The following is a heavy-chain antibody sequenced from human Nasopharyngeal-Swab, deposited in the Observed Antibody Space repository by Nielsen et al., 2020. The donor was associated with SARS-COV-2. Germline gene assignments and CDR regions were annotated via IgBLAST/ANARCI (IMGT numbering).Heavy chain of an antibody. CDR3: ARDPTYYYDSSGPSGYYYMDV. CDR1: GDTFTSYD. V-gene: IGHV1-8*01. J-gene: IGHJ6*03. Sequence: ASVKVSCKASGDTFTSYDIKWVRQDTGQGRERMGWMNPNSGNTGYAQKFQGRVTMTRNTSISTAYMELSSLRSEDTAVYYCARDPTYYYDSSGPSGYYYMDVWGKGTTVTVSS. D-gene: IGHD3-22*01. CDR2: MNPNSGNT.